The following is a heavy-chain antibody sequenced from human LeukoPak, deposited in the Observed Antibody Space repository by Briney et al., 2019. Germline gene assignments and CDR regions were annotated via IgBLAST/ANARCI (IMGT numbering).Heavy chain of an antibody. CDR2: ISSSSSYI. V-gene: IGHV3-21*01. CDR3: ARAWGDTTGFDY. Sequence: GGSLRLSCAASGFTFSSYSMNWVRQAPGKGLEWVSSISSSSSYIYYADSVKGRFTISRDNAKNSLYLQVNSLRAEDTAVYYCARAWGDTTGFDYWGQGTLVTVSS. D-gene: IGHD1-14*01. CDR1: GFTFSSYS. J-gene: IGHJ4*02.